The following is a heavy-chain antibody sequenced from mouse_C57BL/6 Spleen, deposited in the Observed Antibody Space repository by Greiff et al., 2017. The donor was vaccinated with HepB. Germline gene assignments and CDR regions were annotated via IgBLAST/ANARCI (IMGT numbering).Heavy chain of an antibody. D-gene: IGHD4-1*01. Sequence: VQLQQSGPVLVKPGASVKMSCKASGYTFTDYYMNWVKQSHGKSLEWIGVINPYNGGTSYNQKFKGKATLTVDKSSSTAYMELNSLTSEDSAVYYCAREGANWDPSYAMDYWGQGTSVTVSS. J-gene: IGHJ4*01. CDR3: AREGANWDPSYAMDY. CDR1: GYTFTDYY. V-gene: IGHV1-19*01. CDR2: INPYNGGT.